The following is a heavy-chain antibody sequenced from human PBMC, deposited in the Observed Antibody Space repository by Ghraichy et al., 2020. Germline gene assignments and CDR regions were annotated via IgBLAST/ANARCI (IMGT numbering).Heavy chain of an antibody. Sequence: GGSLRLSCVVSGFTFSNYWMHWVRQAPGKGLVWVSRINSDGGATNYADSVRGRFTIFRDNAKNTLFLQMNSLRAEDTAVYYCARVVPGKDAFDIWGQGTMVTVSS. J-gene: IGHJ3*02. CDR1: GFTFSNYW. D-gene: IGHD2-21*02. V-gene: IGHV3-74*01. CDR3: ARVVPGKDAFDI. CDR2: INSDGGAT.